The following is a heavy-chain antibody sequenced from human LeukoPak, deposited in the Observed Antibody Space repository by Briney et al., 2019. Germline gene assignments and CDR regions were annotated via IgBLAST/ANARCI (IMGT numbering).Heavy chain of an antibody. J-gene: IGHJ4*02. Sequence: PSETLSLTCTVSGGSISSGDYYWSWIRQPPGKGLEWIGYIYYSGSTYYNPSLKSRVTISVDTSKNQLSLKLSSVTAADTAVYYCARLHGSGSYYPKYWGQGTLVTVSS. CDR2: IYYSGST. CDR1: GGSISSGDYY. CDR3: ARLHGSGSYYPKY. V-gene: IGHV4-30-4*01. D-gene: IGHD3-10*01.